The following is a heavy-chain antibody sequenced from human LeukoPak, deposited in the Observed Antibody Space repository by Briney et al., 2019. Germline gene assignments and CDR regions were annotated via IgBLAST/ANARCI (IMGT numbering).Heavy chain of an antibody. D-gene: IGHD3-16*01. V-gene: IGHV3-21*01. CDR2: ISSSSSYI. J-gene: IGHJ6*02. Sequence: PGGSLILSCAASGFTFSSYSMNWVRQAPGKGLEWVSSISSSSSYIYYADSVKGRFTISRDNAKNSLYLQMNSLRAEDTAVYYCARDGGGYGMDVWGQGTTVTVSS. CDR1: GFTFSSYS. CDR3: ARDGGGYGMDV.